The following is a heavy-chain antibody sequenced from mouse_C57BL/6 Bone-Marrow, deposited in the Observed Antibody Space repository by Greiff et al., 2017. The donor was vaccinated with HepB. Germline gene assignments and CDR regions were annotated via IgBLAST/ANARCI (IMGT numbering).Heavy chain of an antibody. V-gene: IGHV1-81*01. CDR2: IYPRSGNT. Sequence: QVQLQPSGAELARPGASVKLSCKASGYTFTSYGISWVMQRTGQCLEWIGEIYPRSGNTYYNEKFKGKSTLTADKSSSTAYMELRSLTSEDSAVYFCARKRAFTTVVATDYWGQGTTLTVSS. CDR3: ARKRAFTTVVATDY. D-gene: IGHD1-1*01. CDR1: GYTFTSYG. J-gene: IGHJ2*01.